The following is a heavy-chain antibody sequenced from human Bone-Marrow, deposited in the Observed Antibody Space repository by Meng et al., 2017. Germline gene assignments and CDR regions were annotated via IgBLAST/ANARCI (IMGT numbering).Heavy chain of an antibody. V-gene: IGHV1-8*01. D-gene: IGHD3-16*01. CDR1: GHTFTSYD. CDR3: ARVHSYVNVWGRDYFNGMDV. CDR2: MSPDSGNT. J-gene: IGHJ6*02. Sequence: QVQLVQSGAEVKKPGALVKFSCKASGHTFTSYDIHWVRQATGQGLEWMGWMSPDSGNTGYAQKFRGRVTMTRDTSISTAYMELSSLESEDTAVYYCARVHSYVNVWGRDYFNGMDVWGQGTTVTVSS.